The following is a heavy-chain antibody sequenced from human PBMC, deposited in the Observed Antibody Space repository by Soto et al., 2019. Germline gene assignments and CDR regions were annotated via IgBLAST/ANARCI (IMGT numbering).Heavy chain of an antibody. J-gene: IGHJ4*02. Sequence: EVQLVESGGGLVQPGGSLRLSCAASGFTFSSYWMHWVRQAPGKGLVWVSRINSDGTSASYADSVKGRLTVSRDNAKNTLYLQMNRLRSEDTAVYYCVGSPFWGQGTLVTVSS. V-gene: IGHV3-74*01. CDR1: GFTFSSYW. CDR3: VGSPF. CDR2: INSDGTSA. D-gene: IGHD3-10*01.